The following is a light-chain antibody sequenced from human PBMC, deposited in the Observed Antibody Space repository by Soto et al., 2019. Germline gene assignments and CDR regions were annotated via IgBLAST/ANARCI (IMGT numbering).Light chain of an antibody. CDR3: QQYYSTPIN. Sequence: DIVMTQSPDSLAVSLGERATINCKSSQSVLYSSNNKNYLAWYQQKSGQPHKLIIYWASTRESGVPDRFSGSGSATDFTLTISSLQAEDVAVYYCQQYYSTPINFGQGTRLEIK. V-gene: IGKV4-1*01. CDR2: WAS. CDR1: QSVLYSSNNKNY. J-gene: IGKJ5*01.